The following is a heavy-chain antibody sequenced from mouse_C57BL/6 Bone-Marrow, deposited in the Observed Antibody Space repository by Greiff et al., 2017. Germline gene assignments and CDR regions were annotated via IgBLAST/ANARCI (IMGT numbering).Heavy chain of an antibody. CDR2: INYDGSST. D-gene: IGHD1-1*02. V-gene: IGHV5-16*01. Sequence: EVQRVESEGGLVQPGSSMKLSCTASGFTFSDYYMAWVRQVPEKGLEWVANINYDGSSTYYLDSLKSRFIISRDNAKNILYLQMSSLKSEDTATYYCAREGGGYYAMDYWGQGTSVTVSS. CDR3: AREGGGYYAMDY. J-gene: IGHJ4*01. CDR1: GFTFSDYY.